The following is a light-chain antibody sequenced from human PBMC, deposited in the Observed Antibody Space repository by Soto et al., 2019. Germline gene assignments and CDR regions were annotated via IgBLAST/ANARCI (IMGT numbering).Light chain of an antibody. Sequence: QSVLTQPPSASGSPGQSVTISCTGTSSDVGAYDYVSWYQQHPGKAPKLMIYEINKRPSGVPDRFSGSKSRNTASLTVSGLQAEDEADYYCSSFAGSNNFPYVFGTGTKVTVL. CDR2: EIN. CDR3: SSFAGSNNFPYV. CDR1: SSDVGAYDY. V-gene: IGLV2-8*01. J-gene: IGLJ1*01.